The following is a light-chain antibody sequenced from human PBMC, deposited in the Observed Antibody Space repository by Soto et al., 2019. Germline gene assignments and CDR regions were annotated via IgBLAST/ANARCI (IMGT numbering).Light chain of an antibody. CDR1: QLISTW. Sequence: DIQMTQSPSSVSASVGDRVTITCRASQLISTWLAWYQQKPGKAPKLLIYTASSLQSGVPSRFSGSGSGTDFTLTISRLQPEDFAVYYCQQYNNWLWTFGQGTKVEIK. V-gene: IGKV1D-12*01. J-gene: IGKJ1*01. CDR3: QQYNNWLWT. CDR2: TAS.